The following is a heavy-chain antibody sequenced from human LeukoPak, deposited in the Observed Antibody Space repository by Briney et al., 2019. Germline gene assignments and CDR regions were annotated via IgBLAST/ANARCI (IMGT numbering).Heavy chain of an antibody. V-gene: IGHV4-61*01. D-gene: IGHD3-10*01. CDR3: ARAPHYYGSVYYFDY. CDR1: GGSVSSGSYY. CDR2: IYYSGST. J-gene: IGHJ4*02. Sequence: SGTLSLTCTVSGGSVSSGSYYWSWIRQPPGKGLEWIGYIYYSGSTNYNPSLKSRVTISVDTSKNQFSLKLSSVTAADTAVYYCARAPHYYGSVYYFDYWGQGTLVTVSS.